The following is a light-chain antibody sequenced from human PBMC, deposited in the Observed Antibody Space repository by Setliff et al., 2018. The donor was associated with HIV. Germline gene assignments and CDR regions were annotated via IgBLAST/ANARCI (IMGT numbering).Light chain of an antibody. CDR1: NIGSKS. CDR2: DAS. Sequence: SYELTQPPSVSVAPRKTASITCGGYNIGSKSVHWYQQKPGQAPVLVVYDASDRPSGIPERFSGSNSGNTATLTISRVEAGDEADYYCQVWDSSSDHHVFGTGTKVTVL. V-gene: IGLV3-21*03. J-gene: IGLJ1*01. CDR3: QVWDSSSDHHV.